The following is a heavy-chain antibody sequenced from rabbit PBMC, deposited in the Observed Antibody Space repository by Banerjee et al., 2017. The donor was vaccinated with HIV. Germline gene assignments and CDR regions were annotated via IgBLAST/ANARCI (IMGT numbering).Heavy chain of an antibody. CDR1: GFSFSNKYV. V-gene: IGHV1S43*01. J-gene: IGHJ4*01. Sequence: QEQLVESGGGLVKPEGSLTLTCTASGFSFSNKYVMCWVRQAPGKGLEWIACINTSSGSTWYASWVNGRFTISRSTSLNTVDLKMTSLTAADTATYFCARGYAGSSYHDYFNFWGPGTLVTVS. CDR2: INTSSGST. CDR3: ARGYAGSSYHDYFNF. D-gene: IGHD8-1*01.